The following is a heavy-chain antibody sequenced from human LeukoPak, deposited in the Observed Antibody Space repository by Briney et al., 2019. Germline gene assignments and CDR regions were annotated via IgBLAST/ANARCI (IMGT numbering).Heavy chain of an antibody. CDR1: GGSISSSIYY. CDR3: ARLTTAAGSTFDY. D-gene: IGHD6-13*01. CDR2: IYYSGST. J-gene: IGHJ4*02. Sequence: SETLSLTCTVSGGSISSSIYYWGWIRQPPGKGLEWIGSIYYSGSTYYNPSLKSRVTISVDTSKNQFSLKLSSVTAADTAVYYCARLTTAAGSTFDYWGQGTLVTVSS. V-gene: IGHV4-39*01.